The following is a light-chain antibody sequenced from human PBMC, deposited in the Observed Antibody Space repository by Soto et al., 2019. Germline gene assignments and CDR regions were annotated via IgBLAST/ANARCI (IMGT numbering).Light chain of an antibody. V-gene: IGKV1-27*01. CDR2: AAA. CDR1: QYIDTY. J-gene: IGKJ4*01. Sequence: DIQMTQSPSSLSASVGDRVTITCRASQYIDTYLAWYQQKPGKAPQLLIYAAASLQSGVPSRFSGSGSGTDVAFSSSSLQPEDAATYYCQKYDSAPPTLGGVTKVQIK. CDR3: QKYDSAPPT.